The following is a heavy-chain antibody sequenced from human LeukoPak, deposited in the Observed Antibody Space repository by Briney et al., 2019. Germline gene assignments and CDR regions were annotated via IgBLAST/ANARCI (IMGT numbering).Heavy chain of an antibody. V-gene: IGHV4-39*07. J-gene: IGHJ4*02. CDR1: GGSISSSSYY. CDR2: IYYSGST. CDR3: ASSGRGYDFWSGYYTYYFDY. D-gene: IGHD3-3*01. Sequence: SETLSLTCTVSGGSISSSSYYWGWIRQPPGKGLEWIGSIYYSGSTYYNPSLKSRVTISVDTSKNQFSLKLSSVTAADTAVYYCASSGRGYDFWSGYYTYYFDYWGQGTLVTVSS.